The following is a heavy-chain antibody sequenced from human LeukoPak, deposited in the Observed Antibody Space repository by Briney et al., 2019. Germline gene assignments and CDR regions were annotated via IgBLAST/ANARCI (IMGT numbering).Heavy chain of an antibody. J-gene: IGHJ3*02. CDR1: GFTFSSYA. Sequence: GGSLRLSWAASGFTFSSYAMHWVRQAPGKGLGWVAVISYDGSNKYYADSVKGRFTISRDNSKNTLYLQMNSLRAEDTAVYYCARDRVWGSYRYFRAFDIWGQGTMVTVSS. CDR3: ARDRVWGSYRYFRAFDI. CDR2: ISYDGSNK. V-gene: IGHV3-30-3*01. D-gene: IGHD3-16*02.